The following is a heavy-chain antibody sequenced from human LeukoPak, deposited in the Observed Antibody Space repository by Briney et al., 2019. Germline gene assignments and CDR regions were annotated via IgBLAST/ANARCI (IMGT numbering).Heavy chain of an antibody. D-gene: IGHD6-19*01. V-gene: IGHV4-39*01. Sequence: SETLSLTCTVSGGSISSTSYYWGWIRQPPGKGLEWIESIYYSGGTYYNPSLKSRVTISVDTSKNQFSLNLSSVTAADTAVYYCARGLSRIAVAGNNWFDPWGQGTLVTVSS. CDR2: IYYSGGT. CDR1: GGSISSTSYY. J-gene: IGHJ5*02. CDR3: ARGLSRIAVAGNNWFDP.